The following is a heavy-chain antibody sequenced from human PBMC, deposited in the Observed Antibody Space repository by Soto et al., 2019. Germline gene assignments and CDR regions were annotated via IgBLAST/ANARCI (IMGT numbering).Heavy chain of an antibody. CDR1: GYTFTTYG. D-gene: IGHD3-10*01. CDR2: ISAYNGNT. Sequence: QVQLVQSGAEVKKPGASVKVSFKTSGYTFTTYGVSWVRQAPGQGLEWMGWISAYNGNTNYAQKLQGRVTMTTDTTTSTAYMELRGLRSDDTAVYYCTRDQYYYGSGSYYSSWFDPWGQGTLVTVSS. J-gene: IGHJ5*02. V-gene: IGHV1-18*04. CDR3: TRDQYYYGSGSYYSSWFDP.